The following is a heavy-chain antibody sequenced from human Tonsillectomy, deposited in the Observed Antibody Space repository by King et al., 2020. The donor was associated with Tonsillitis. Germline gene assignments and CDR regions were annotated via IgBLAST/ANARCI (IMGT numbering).Heavy chain of an antibody. CDR3: ATAGYSSTWAYFDY. CDR2: FDPDNGDI. CDR1: GYTLTELS. V-gene: IGHV1-24*01. J-gene: IGHJ4*02. D-gene: IGHD6-13*01. Sequence: VQLVQSGAEVKKPGASVKVSCKVSGYTLTELSIHWVRQAPGKGLEWMGGFDPDNGDIVCAQKFQGRVTMTEDTSTDTAHMELSSLRSKDTAVYFCATAGYSSTWAYFDYWGQGTLVTVSS.